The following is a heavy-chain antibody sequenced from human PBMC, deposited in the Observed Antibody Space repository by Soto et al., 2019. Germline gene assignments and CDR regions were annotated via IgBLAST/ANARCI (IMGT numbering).Heavy chain of an antibody. CDR1: GGSISSYY. V-gene: IGHV4-59*01. Sequence: ETLSLTCTVSGGSISSYYWSWIRQPPGKGLEWIGYIYYSGSTNYNPSLKSRVTISVDTSKNQFSLKLSSVTAADTAVYYCARYYYGSGSYYSYFDYWGQGTLVTVS. J-gene: IGHJ4*02. D-gene: IGHD3-10*01. CDR2: IYYSGST. CDR3: ARYYYGSGSYYSYFDY.